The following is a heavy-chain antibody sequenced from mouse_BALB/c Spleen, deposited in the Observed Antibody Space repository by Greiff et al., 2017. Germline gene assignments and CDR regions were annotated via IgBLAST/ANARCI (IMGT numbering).Heavy chain of an antibody. CDR3: ARSEYGNYEGY. Sequence: VHVKQSGAELVKPGASVKLSCTASGFNIKDTYMHWVKQRPEQGLEWIGRIDPANGNTKYDPKFQGKATITADTSSNTAYLQLSSLTSEDTAVYYCARSEYGNYEGYWGQGTTLTVSS. CDR2: IDPANGNT. J-gene: IGHJ2*01. V-gene: IGHV14-3*02. CDR1: GFNIKDTY. D-gene: IGHD2-10*02.